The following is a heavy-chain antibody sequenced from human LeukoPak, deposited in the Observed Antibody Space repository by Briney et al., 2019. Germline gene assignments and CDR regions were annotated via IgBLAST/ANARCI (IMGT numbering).Heavy chain of an antibody. V-gene: IGHV3-30*02. CDR1: GFTFSSYG. Sequence: GGSLRLSCAASGFTFSSYGMHWVRQAPGKGLEWVAFMRYDGSNKYYADSVKGRFTISRDNSKNTLYLQMNSLRAEDTAVYYCAKGAVAGTRVAFDIWGQGTMVTVSS. CDR3: AKGAVAGTRVAFDI. CDR2: MRYDGSNK. J-gene: IGHJ3*02. D-gene: IGHD6-19*01.